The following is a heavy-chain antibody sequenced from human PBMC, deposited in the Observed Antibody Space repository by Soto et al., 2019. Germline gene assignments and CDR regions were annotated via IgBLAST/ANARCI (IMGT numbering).Heavy chain of an antibody. CDR3: AKGRAKYSSSGKAYYYYYGMDV. D-gene: IGHD6-6*01. J-gene: IGHJ6*02. V-gene: IGHV3-30*18. CDR2: ISYDGSNK. CDR1: GFTFSSYG. Sequence: PGGSLRLSCAASGFTFSSYGMHWVRQAPGKGLEWVAVISYDGSNKYYADSVKGRFTISRDNSKNTLYLQMNSLRAEDTAVYYCAKGRAKYSSSGKAYYYYYGMDVWGQGTTVTVSS.